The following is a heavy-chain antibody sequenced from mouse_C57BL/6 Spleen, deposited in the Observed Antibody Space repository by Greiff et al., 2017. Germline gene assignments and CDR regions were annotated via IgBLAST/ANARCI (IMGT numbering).Heavy chain of an antibody. J-gene: IGHJ2*01. Sequence: EVQLQQSGPELVKPGDSVKISCTASGYSFTGYFMNWVMQSHGKRLEWIGRLNPYNGYTFYNQKFKGKATLTVDKSSSTAHMELRRLTSEDSAVYYCARVGTVVARGDYFDYWGQGTTLTVSS. D-gene: IGHD1-1*01. CDR2: LNPYNGYT. CDR3: ARVGTVVARGDYFDY. CDR1: GYSFTGYF. V-gene: IGHV1-20*01.